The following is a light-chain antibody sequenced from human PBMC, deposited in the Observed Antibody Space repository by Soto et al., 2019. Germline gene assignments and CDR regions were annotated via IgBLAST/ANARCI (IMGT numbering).Light chain of an antibody. V-gene: IGKV3-20*01. CDR1: QSDSSYY. CDR2: AAP. CDR3: QQCGSSPWT. J-gene: IGKJ1*01. Sequence: EIVLTQSPGTLSLSPGERATLSCRASQSDSSYYLAWYQQKPGQAPRLLIHAAPSRATGIPDRFSGGGSGTDFTLTISRLEPEDFAVYYCQQCGSSPWTFGQGTKVEIK.